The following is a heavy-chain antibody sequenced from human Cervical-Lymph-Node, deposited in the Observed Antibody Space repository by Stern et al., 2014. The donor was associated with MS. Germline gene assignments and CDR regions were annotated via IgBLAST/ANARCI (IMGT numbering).Heavy chain of an antibody. CDR1: GFTFTSYY. J-gene: IGHJ4*02. Sequence: VQLLESGAEVKKPGASVKVSCKASGFTFTSYYMHWVRQAPGQGLEWMGVLNPGGGGTTSAQNFQDRVTLTRDTSTNTLYMELSSLRSEDTAVYYCARGQYYSDSTGYYYLHYWGQGSLVTVSS. CDR3: ARGQYYSDSTGYYYLHY. CDR2: LNPGGGGT. D-gene: IGHD3-22*01. V-gene: IGHV1-46*01.